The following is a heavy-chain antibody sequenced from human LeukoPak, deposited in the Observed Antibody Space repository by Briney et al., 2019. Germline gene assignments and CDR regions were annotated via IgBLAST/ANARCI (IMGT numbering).Heavy chain of an antibody. CDR2: ISWNSGST. J-gene: IGHJ4*02. CDR1: GFTFDDYA. CDR3: AKEDYGDYTFDY. Sequence: SLRLSCAASGFTFDDYAMHWVRQAPRKGLEWVSGISWNSGSTGYADSVKGRFTISRDNAKNSLYLQMNSLRAEDTALYYCAKEDYGDYTFDYWGQGTLVTVSS. V-gene: IGHV3-9*01. D-gene: IGHD4-17*01.